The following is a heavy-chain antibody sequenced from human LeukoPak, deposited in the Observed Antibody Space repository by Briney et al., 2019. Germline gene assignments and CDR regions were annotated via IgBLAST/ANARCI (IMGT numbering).Heavy chain of an antibody. V-gene: IGHV1-69*05. Sequence: SVRVSCKASGGTFSSYAISWVRQAPGQGLGWMGRIIPIFGTANYAQKFQGRVTITTDESTSTAYMELSSLRSEDTAVYCCAQYYYDSSGYYSGHDYWGQGTLVTVSS. J-gene: IGHJ4*02. D-gene: IGHD3-22*01. CDR1: GGTFSSYA. CDR2: IIPIFGTA. CDR3: AQYYYDSSGYYSGHDY.